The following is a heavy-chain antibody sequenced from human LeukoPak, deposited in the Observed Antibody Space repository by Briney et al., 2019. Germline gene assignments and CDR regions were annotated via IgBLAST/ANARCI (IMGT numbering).Heavy chain of an antibody. Sequence: SETLSLTCTVSGGSVSSGSYYWSWIRQPPGKGLEWIGYIYYSGSTNYNPSLKSRVTISVDTSKNQFSLKLSSVTAADTAVYYCAREALPKGGFDYWGQGTLVTVSS. J-gene: IGHJ4*02. CDR2: IYYSGST. V-gene: IGHV4-61*01. CDR3: AREALPKGGFDY. CDR1: GGSVSSGSYY. D-gene: IGHD3-16*01.